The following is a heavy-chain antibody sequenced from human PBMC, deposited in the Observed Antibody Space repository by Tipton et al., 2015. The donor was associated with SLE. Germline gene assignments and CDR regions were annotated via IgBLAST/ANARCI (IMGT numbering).Heavy chain of an antibody. CDR3: AVGYCSSVSCQREYFQH. D-gene: IGHD2-2*01. CDR1: GYSISSGYY. Sequence: TLSLTCTVSGYSISSGYYWGWIRQPPGKGLEWIGTIYHSGSIYYNPSLNSRVTISVDTSKNQFSLKLNSVTAADTAVYYCAVGYCSSVSCQREYFQHWGQGTLVTVSS. J-gene: IGHJ1*01. V-gene: IGHV4-38-2*02. CDR2: IYHSGSI.